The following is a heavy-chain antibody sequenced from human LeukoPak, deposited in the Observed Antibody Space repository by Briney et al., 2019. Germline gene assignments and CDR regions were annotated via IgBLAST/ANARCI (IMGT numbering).Heavy chain of an antibody. CDR1: GVTFTTYA. CDR3: ARRIPHDF. CDR2: ITSGGST. J-gene: IGHJ4*02. V-gene: IGHV3-23*01. Sequence: GGSLRLSCVPSGVTFTTYAMNGVREAPGEGLEWVSGITSGGSTSYAGCVTGRFTISRDRSKHTLYPQITSLRADDTALYYCARRIPHDFWGQGTLVTVSS.